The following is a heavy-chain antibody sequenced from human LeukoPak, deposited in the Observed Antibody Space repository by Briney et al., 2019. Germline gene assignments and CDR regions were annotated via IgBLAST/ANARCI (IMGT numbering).Heavy chain of an antibody. CDR3: ARGVYYYDSSGYYYAEYFQH. CDR2: IYSSGST. CDR1: GFTVSSNY. V-gene: IGHV3-53*01. D-gene: IGHD3-22*01. J-gene: IGHJ1*01. Sequence: VGSLRLSCAASGFTVSSNYMSWVRQAPGKGLEWVSVIYSSGSTYYADSVKGRFTISRDSSKNTLYLQMNTLRAEDTAVYYCARGVYYYDSSGYYYAEYFQHWGQGTLVIVSS.